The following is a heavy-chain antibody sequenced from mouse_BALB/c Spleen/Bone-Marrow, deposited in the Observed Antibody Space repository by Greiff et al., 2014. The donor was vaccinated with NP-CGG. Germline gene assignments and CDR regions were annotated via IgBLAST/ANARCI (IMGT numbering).Heavy chain of an antibody. J-gene: IGHJ3*01. CDR2: IDPANGNT. Sequence: VHVKQSGAELVKPGASVKLSCTASGFNIKDTYMHWVKQRPEQGLEWIGRIDPANGNTKYDPKFQGKATITADTSSNTAYLQLSSLTSEDTAVYYCAIYYYGSSGFAYWGQGTLVIVSA. CDR1: GFNIKDTY. D-gene: IGHD1-1*01. V-gene: IGHV14-3*02. CDR3: AIYYYGSSGFAY.